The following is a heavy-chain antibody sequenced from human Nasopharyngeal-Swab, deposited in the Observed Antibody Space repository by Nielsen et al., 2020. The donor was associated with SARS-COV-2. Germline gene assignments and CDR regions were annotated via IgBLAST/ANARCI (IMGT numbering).Heavy chain of an antibody. J-gene: IGHJ6*03. CDR2: IYYSGST. V-gene: IGHV4-30-4*07. Sequence: PGKGLEWIGYIYYSGSTYYNPSLKSRVTISVDTSKNQFSLKLSSVTAADTAVYYCARSPYSSGYPYYYYYYMDVWGKGTTVTVSS. CDR3: ARSPYSSGYPYYYYYYMDV. D-gene: IGHD3-22*01.